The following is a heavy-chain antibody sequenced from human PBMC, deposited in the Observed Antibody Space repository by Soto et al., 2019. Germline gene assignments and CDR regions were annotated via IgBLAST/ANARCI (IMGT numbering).Heavy chain of an antibody. CDR1: GFTVSSNY. D-gene: IGHD3-10*01. V-gene: IGHV3-66*01. CDR2: LYSGGST. J-gene: IGHJ1*01. Sequence: EVQLVESGGGLVQPGGSLRLSCAASGFTVSSNYMSWVRQAPGKGLEWVSVLYSGGSTYYADSVKGRFTISRDNSKNTLYLQMTSLRAEDTAVYYCARDMVRGLYPEYFQHWGQGTLVTVSS. CDR3: ARDMVRGLYPEYFQH.